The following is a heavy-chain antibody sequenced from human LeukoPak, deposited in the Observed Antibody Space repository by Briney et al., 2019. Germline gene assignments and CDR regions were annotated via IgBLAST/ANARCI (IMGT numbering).Heavy chain of an antibody. V-gene: IGHV3-21*01. Sequence: GGSLRLSCAASGFSFSGYNMNWVRQAPGKGLEWVSSITSSSAYIYHADSVKDRFTISRDNAKNSLYLQMNSLRAEDTAVYYCARVLRDYYFDFWGQGTLVTVSS. CDR2: ITSSSAYI. CDR3: ARVLRDYYFDF. CDR1: GFSFSGYN. J-gene: IGHJ4*02. D-gene: IGHD2-15*01.